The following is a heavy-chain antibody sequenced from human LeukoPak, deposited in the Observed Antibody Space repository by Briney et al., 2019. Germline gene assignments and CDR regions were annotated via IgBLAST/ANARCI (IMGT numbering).Heavy chain of an antibody. Sequence: GGSLRLSCAASGFTFTTHWMSWVRQAPGKWLEWVANIKQDGNDKHYLESVKGRFTISRDNAKNSPYLQMSSLRADDTAVYYCARLSDTEGSSTSYRASDIRGQGTLVTVSS. CDR1: GFTFTTHW. D-gene: IGHD2-2*01. J-gene: IGHJ3*02. CDR2: IKQDGNDK. CDR3: ARLSDTEGSSTSYRASDI. V-gene: IGHV3-7*01.